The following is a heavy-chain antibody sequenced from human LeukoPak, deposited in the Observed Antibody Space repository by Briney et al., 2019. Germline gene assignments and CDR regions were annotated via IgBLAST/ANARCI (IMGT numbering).Heavy chain of an antibody. CDR2: ISSTGNYI. CDR1: GFVFSGYD. V-gene: IGHV3-21*01. D-gene: IGHD3-22*01. J-gene: IGHJ3*01. Sequence: GGSLRLSCTASGFVFSGYDMNWVRQAPGEGLEWVSSISSTGNYIYDAGSVKGRFTISRDNAEKSLSLQMDSLRDEDTAVYYCARTKSSNGNYYLRDAFDVWGRGTMVTVSS. CDR3: ARTKSSNGNYYLRDAFDV.